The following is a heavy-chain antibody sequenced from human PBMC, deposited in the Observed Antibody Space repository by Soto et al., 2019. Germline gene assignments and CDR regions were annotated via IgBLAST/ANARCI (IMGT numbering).Heavy chain of an antibody. CDR3: AREGGAAPGARREWYLDL. Sequence: QVQLVQSGAEVKKPGAAVTVSCKTSGYPLTDFYIHWVRQAPGQGLEWMAWINPHTGDTNTALKFQGRVTMTRDTSTTTAFMELTRLSSDDTAVYYCAREGGAAPGARREWYLDLWGRGTLVSVSS. J-gene: IGHJ2*01. D-gene: IGHD6-25*01. CDR1: GYPLTDFY. CDR2: INPHTGDT. V-gene: IGHV1-2*02.